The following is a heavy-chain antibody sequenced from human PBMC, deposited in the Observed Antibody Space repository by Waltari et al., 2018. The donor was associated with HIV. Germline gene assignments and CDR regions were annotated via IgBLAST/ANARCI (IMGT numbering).Heavy chain of an antibody. CDR2: IYPGDSDT. CDR3: ARHLVEGYSHAFGY. D-gene: IGHD3-16*01. V-gene: IGHV5-51*01. CDR1: GYTFSNHW. J-gene: IGHJ4*02. Sequence: EVQLVQSGAEVKKPGESLKISWKGSGYTFSNHWIGWVRQMPGKGLEWMGIIYPGDSDTKYSPSFQGQVTISVDKSISTAYLQWSSLKASDTAMYYCARHLVEGYSHAFGYWGQGTLVAVSS.